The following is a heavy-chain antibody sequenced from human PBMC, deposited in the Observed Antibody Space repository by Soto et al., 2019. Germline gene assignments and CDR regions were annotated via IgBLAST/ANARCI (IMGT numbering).Heavy chain of an antibody. J-gene: IGHJ4*02. Sequence: EVQLVESGGGLVQPGESLKLSCAASGFTLSGSAVHWVRQASGKGLEWVGRIRSKTHSYATEYIASVKGRFTMSRDDSNNTAYLQRNGLKTGDTAVYYCTRSGGSYSFVYWGQGTLVTVSS. CDR3: TRSGGSYSFVY. CDR2: IRSKTHSYAT. D-gene: IGHD1-26*01. V-gene: IGHV3-73*02. CDR1: GFTLSGSA.